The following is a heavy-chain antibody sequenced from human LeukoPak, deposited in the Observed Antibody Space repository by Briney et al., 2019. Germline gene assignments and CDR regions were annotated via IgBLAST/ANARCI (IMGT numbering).Heavy chain of an antibody. CDR2: IYYRGNT. J-gene: IGHJ4*02. CDR3: ARLYSGTRPPDY. CDR1: GDSINSTTYY. V-gene: IGHV4-39*01. Sequence: SETLSLTCTVSGDSINSTTYYWGFIRQPPGKGLEWIGSIYYRGNTYYNPSLKSRVTISVDTSNNQFSLKLSSVTAADTAVYYCARLYSGTRPPDYWGQGTLVTVSS. D-gene: IGHD6-6*01.